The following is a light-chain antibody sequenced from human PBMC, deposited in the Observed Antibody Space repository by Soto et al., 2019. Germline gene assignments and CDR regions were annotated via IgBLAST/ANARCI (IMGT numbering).Light chain of an antibody. J-gene: IGKJ1*01. Sequence: EIVLTQSPATLSLSPGERATLSCRASQSVSSYLAWYQQKPGQAPRLLIHDASNRATGIPARFSGSGSGTDFTLTITSLQPEDFATYYCQQSYNSPWTFGQGTKVDIK. CDR3: QQSYNSPWT. CDR1: QSVSSY. V-gene: IGKV3-11*01. CDR2: DAS.